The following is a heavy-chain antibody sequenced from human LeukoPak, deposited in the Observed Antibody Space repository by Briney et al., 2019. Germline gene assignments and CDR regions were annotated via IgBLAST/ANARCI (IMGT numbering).Heavy chain of an antibody. J-gene: IGHJ4*02. D-gene: IGHD1-26*01. CDR1: GDTFTSYV. Sequence: ASVKVSCKASGDTFTSYVISWGRQAPGQGVEWMGWISAYNGNTNYAQKLQGRGTMTTDTYTSTAYMELRSLRSADTAVYYCARTGRSGSSFRSDYWGQGTLVTVSS. V-gene: IGHV1-18*01. CDR2: ISAYNGNT. CDR3: ARTGRSGSSFRSDY.